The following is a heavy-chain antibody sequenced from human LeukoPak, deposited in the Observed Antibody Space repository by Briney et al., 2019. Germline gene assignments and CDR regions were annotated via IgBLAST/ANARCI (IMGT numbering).Heavy chain of an antibody. CDR1: GFTFSTYW. CDR3: ARVGSMIGRNFDY. CDR2: INQDGSEK. V-gene: IGHV3-7*01. D-gene: IGHD3-22*01. J-gene: IGHJ4*02. Sequence: GGSLRLSCAASGFTFSTYWMSWVRQAPGKGLEWVANINQDGSEKYYVDSVKGRFTISRDNAKNSLYLQMNSLRAEDTAVYYCARVGSMIGRNFDYWGQGTLVTVSS.